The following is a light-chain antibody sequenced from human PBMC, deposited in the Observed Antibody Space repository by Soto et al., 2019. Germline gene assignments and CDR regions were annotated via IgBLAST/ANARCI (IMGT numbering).Light chain of an antibody. V-gene: IGKV1-5*01. J-gene: IGKJ1*01. CDR2: DAS. Sequence: DIQMSQSPSSVSAFVGDRVAITCRASQTISTWLAWYQQKPGKAPKLLIYDASSLESGVPSRLSGSGSGTEFTLTIRSLQPEDFASYYCQQYNSYSTFGQGTKVDI. CDR3: QQYNSYST. CDR1: QTISTW.